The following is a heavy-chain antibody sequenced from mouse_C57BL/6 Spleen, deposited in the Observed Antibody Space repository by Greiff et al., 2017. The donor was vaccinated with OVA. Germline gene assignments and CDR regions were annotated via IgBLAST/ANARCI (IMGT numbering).Heavy chain of an antibody. CDR2: IDPSDSET. V-gene: IGHV1-52*01. D-gene: IGHD2-3*01. CDR1: GYTFTSYW. J-gene: IGHJ2*01. Sequence: QVQLQQPGAELVRPGSSVKLSCKASGYTFTSYWMHWVKQRPIQGLEWIGNIDPSDSETHYNQKFKDKATLTVDKSSSTAYMQLSSLTSEDSAVDYCARSTHYDGTTRYFDYWGQGTTLTVSS. CDR3: ARSTHYDGTTRYFDY.